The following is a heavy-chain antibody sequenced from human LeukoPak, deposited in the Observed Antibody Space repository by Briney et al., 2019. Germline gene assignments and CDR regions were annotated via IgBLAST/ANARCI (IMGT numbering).Heavy chain of an antibody. V-gene: IGHV4-39*01. CDR3: ARGRPDGSGSYYKFDP. J-gene: IGHJ5*02. CDR2: IYYSGRT. CDR1: AGSISSSNYY. D-gene: IGHD3-10*01. Sequence: SETLSLTCTVSAGSISSSNYYWGWIRQPPGKGLEWIGSIYYSGRTYYNPSLKSRVTISVNTSKKQFSLKLSSVTAADTAVYYCARGRPDGSGSYYKFDPWGQGTLVTVSS.